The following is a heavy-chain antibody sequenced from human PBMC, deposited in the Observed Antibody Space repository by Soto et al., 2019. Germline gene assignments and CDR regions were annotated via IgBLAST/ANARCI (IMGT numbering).Heavy chain of an antibody. CDR2: INPAGGTT. CDR1: GYSFTSTY. D-gene: IGHD4-17*01. J-gene: IGHJ1*01. CDR3: APKVVTYDDK. Sequence: QVQLVQSGAEVKKPGASVRISCRASGYSFTSTYVHWVRQAPGQGPEWMGIINPAGGTTYYAQKFQGRLTITTDTATDTVFMDLNDLTSEDPAGYFCAPKVVTYDDKWGQGTRLTVSS. V-gene: IGHV1-46*01.